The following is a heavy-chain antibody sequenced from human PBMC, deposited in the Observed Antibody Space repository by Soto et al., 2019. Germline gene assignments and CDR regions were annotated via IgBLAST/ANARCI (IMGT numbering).Heavy chain of an antibody. V-gene: IGHV5-51*01. CDR3: ARVVRDYGDSGDYYYMDV. J-gene: IGHJ6*03. Sequence: LGESLKISCKGSGYSFTSYWIGWVRQMPGKGLEWMGIIYPGDSDTRYSPSFQGQVTISADKSISTAYLQWSSLKASDTAVYYCARVVRDYGDSGDYYYMDVWGKGTTVTVSS. CDR2: IYPGDSDT. D-gene: IGHD4-17*01. CDR1: GYSFTSYW.